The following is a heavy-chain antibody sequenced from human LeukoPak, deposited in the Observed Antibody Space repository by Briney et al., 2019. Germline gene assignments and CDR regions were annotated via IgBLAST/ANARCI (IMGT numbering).Heavy chain of an antibody. CDR2: FYYGGIT. CDR3: ARAGRDGYSPASDSFDI. J-gene: IGHJ3*02. D-gene: IGHD5-24*01. CDR1: GASITTTLYY. V-gene: IGHV4-39*07. Sequence: PSETLSLTCTVSGASITTTLYYWVWARQSPGKGLEWIGSFYYGGITYYHPSLKSRVTVPVDTSRSQFSLKLISVTAADAAVYYCARAGRDGYSPASDSFDIWGQGKTVTVSS.